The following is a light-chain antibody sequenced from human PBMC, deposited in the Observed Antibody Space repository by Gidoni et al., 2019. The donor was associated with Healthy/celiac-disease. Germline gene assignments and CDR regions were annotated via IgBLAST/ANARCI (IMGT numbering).Light chain of an antibody. CDR2: EVS. J-gene: IGLJ3*02. V-gene: IGLV2-14*01. CDR1: SSDVGGYNY. CDR3: SSYTSSSTRV. Sequence: QSALTQLASVSGPPGQSITISCTGTSSDVGGYNYVSWYQQHPGKAPKLMIYEVSNRPSGVSTRFSGSKSGNTASLTISGLQAEDEAYYYCSSYTSSSTRVFGGGTKLTVL.